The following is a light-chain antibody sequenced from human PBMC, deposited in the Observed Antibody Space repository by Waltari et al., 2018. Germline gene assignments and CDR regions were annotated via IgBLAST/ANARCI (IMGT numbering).Light chain of an antibody. CDR1: SSDVGSYNL. CDR2: EVS. CDR3: CSYAGANTYV. J-gene: IGLJ1*01. Sequence: QSALTQPASVSGSPGQSITVSCTGTSSDVGSYNLVSWYQHNPPKAPKLMIYEVSKRPSGVSNRFSGSKSGNTASLTISGLQPEDDAAYYCCSYAGANTYVFGSGTKVPVL. V-gene: IGLV2-23*02.